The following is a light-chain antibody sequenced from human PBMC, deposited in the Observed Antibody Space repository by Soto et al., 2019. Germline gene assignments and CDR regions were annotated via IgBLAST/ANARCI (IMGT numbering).Light chain of an antibody. Sequence: EIVMTQSPATLSVSPGERATLSCRASQSVSSNLAWYQQIPGQAPRLLIYGASTRATGIPARFSGSGSGTEFTLTISSLQSEDFAVYYCQQRSNWPPFTFGPGTKVDIK. CDR3: QQRSNWPPFT. V-gene: IGKV3-15*01. CDR2: GAS. J-gene: IGKJ3*01. CDR1: QSVSSN.